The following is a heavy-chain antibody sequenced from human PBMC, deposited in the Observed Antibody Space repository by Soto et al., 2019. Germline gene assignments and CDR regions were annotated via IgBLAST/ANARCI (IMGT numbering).Heavy chain of an antibody. CDR2: GSPYNGPT. J-gene: IGHJ4*02. Sequence: GASVKVSCKASRSSFSSITWMRQAPGQGPEWMGWGSPYNGPTNVAQSFEGRVSLTADTSTTTAYMELRQLRSDDTAGYCCTTDATFGSHFESWGQGSPVTVSS. D-gene: IGHD3-10*01. CDR3: TTDATFGSHFES. V-gene: IGHV1-18*01. CDR1: RSSFSS.